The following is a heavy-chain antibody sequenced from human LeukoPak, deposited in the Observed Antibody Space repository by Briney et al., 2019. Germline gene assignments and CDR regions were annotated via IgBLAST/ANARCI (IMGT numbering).Heavy chain of an antibody. CDR2: IVVGSGNT. Sequence: ASVKVSCKASGFTFTSSAVQWVRQARGQRLEWIGWIVVGSGNTNYAQKFQERVTITRDMSTSTAYMELSSLRSEDTAVYYCAADSNDVLRFLSHMDVWGKGTTVTVSS. CDR3: AADSNDVLRFLSHMDV. J-gene: IGHJ6*03. D-gene: IGHD3-3*01. CDR1: GFTFTSSA. V-gene: IGHV1-58*01.